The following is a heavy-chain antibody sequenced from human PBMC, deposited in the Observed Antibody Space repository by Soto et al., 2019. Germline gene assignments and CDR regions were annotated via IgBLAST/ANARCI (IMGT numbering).Heavy chain of an antibody. CDR2: INAANGNT. CDR3: ARGSCSGVSCYSFHFDY. V-gene: IGHV1-3*01. Sequence: QVQLVQSGAAVKKPGASVNVSCKASGYTVTSYAMHWVRQAPGQRLEWMGWINAANGNTIYSQKFQGRVTITRDTSASTAYIELSSLRSEDTAVSYCARGSCSGVSCYSFHFDYWGHGTLVTVSS. J-gene: IGHJ4*01. CDR1: GYTVTSYA. D-gene: IGHD2-15*01.